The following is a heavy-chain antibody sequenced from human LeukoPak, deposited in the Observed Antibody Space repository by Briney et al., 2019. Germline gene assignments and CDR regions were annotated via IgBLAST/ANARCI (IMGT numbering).Heavy chain of an antibody. Sequence: GGSLRLSCAASGFTFSDYYMSWIRQAPGKGLEWVSYISSSGSTIYYADSVKGRFTISRDNAKNSLCLQMNSLRAEDTAVYYCAGRILLYYMDVWGKGTTVTVSS. CDR1: GFTFSDYY. CDR2: ISSSGSTI. J-gene: IGHJ6*03. V-gene: IGHV3-11*04. D-gene: IGHD3-10*01. CDR3: AGRILLYYMDV.